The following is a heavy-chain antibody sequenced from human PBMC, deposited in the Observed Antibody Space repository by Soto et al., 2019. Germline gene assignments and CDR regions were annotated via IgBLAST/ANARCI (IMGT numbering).Heavy chain of an antibody. J-gene: IGHJ6*02. CDR2: ISWNSGSI. CDR3: AKDYYDWFKGMDV. CDR1: GFTFDDYA. D-gene: IGHD3-3*01. V-gene: IGHV3-9*01. Sequence: DVQLVESGGGLVQPGRSLRLSCAASGFTFDDYAMHWVRQAPGKGLEWVSGISWNSGSIGYADSVKGRFTISRDNAKNSLYLQMNSLRAEDTALYYCAKDYYDWFKGMDVWGQGTTVTVSS.